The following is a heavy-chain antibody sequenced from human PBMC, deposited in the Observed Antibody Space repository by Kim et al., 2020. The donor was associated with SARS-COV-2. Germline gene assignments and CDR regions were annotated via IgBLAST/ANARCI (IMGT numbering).Heavy chain of an antibody. Sequence: DSVKGRFTISRDNAKNSLYLQMNSLRAEDTAVYYCARGSGGFGELYYFDYWGQGTLVTVSS. CDR3: ARGSGGFGELYYFDY. D-gene: IGHD3-10*01. J-gene: IGHJ4*02. V-gene: IGHV3-21*01.